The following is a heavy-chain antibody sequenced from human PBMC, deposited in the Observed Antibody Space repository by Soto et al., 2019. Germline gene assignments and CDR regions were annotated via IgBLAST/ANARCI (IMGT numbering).Heavy chain of an antibody. CDR2: ISGTGVNT. CDR3: AKDSVHNLYRTSSLEDCFGP. Sequence: PGGSLRLSCAASGFIFGSYAITWVRHAPGKGLEWVATISGTGVNTYYADSVRGRFTISRDNSKNTVWLQMNSLRAADSSVYYCAKDSVHNLYRTSSLEDCFGPWGQGTLVTVSS. D-gene: IGHD6-6*01. J-gene: IGHJ5*02. V-gene: IGHV3-23*01. CDR1: GFIFGSYA.